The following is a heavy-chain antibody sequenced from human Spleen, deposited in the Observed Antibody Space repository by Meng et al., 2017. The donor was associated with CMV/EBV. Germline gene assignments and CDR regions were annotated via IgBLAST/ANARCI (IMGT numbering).Heavy chain of an antibody. CDR1: GFTLSNYG. CDR3: VKAPPGDSWYKILGYFDS. J-gene: IGHJ4*02. V-gene: IGHV3-30*02. Sequence: GGSLRLSCAASGFTLSNYGMHWVRQAPDKGLEWVAFTRHDGDNKYYADSVKGRFTISRDNSKNTLYLQMNSLRIEDTAMFYCVKAPPGDSWYKILGYFDSWGQGTLVTVSS. D-gene: IGHD6-13*01. CDR2: TRHDGDNK.